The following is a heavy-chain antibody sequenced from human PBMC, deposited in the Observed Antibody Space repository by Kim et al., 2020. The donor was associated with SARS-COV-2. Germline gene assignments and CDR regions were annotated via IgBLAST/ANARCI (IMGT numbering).Heavy chain of an antibody. D-gene: IGHD3-10*01. CDR1: GGTFSSYA. J-gene: IGHJ4*02. CDR3: ARDFPRSMVRGVVFDY. V-gene: IGHV1-69*04. CDR2: IIPILGIA. Sequence: SVKVSCKASGGTFSSYAISWVRQAPGQGLEWMGRIIPILGIANYAQKFQGRVTITADKSTSTAYMELSSLRSEDTAVYYCARDFPRSMVRGVVFDYWGQ.